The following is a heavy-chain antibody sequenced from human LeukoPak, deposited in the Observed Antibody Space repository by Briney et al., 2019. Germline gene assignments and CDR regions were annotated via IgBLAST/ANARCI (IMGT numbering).Heavy chain of an antibody. V-gene: IGHV1-8*03. CDR3: ARGGIAAAGIDY. D-gene: IGHD6-13*01. CDR2: MNPNSGNT. Sequence: ASVKVSCKASGYTFTGYYMHWVRQATGQGLEWMGWMNPNSGNTGYAQKFQGRVTITRNTSISTAYMELSSLRSEDTAVYYCARGGIAAAGIDYWGQGTLVTVSS. J-gene: IGHJ4*02. CDR1: GYTFTGYY.